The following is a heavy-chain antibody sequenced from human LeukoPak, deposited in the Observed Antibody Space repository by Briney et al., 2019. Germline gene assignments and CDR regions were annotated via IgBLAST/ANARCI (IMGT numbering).Heavy chain of an antibody. CDR3: APDLRGAAWSLDY. J-gene: IGHJ4*02. CDR2: ISSSGSTI. Sequence: PGGSLRLSCAASGFTFISYEMNWVRQAPGKGLEWVSYISSSGSTIYYADSVKGRFTISRDNSKNTLYLQMNSLRAEDTAVYFCAPDLRGAAWSLDYWGQGTLVTVSS. V-gene: IGHV3-48*03. D-gene: IGHD2-15*01. CDR1: GFTFISYE.